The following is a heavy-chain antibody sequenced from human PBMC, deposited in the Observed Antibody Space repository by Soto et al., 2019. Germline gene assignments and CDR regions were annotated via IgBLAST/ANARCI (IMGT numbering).Heavy chain of an antibody. CDR3: ARPPLYYYGMDV. Sequence: PGESLKISCKGSGYSFTGYWISWVRQMPGKGLEWMGRIDPSDSYTNYSPSFQGHVTISADKSVSTAYLQWSSLKASDTAMYYCARPPLYYYGMDVWGQGTTVTVSS. J-gene: IGHJ6*01. CDR2: IDPSDSYT. CDR1: GYSFTGYW. V-gene: IGHV5-10-1*01.